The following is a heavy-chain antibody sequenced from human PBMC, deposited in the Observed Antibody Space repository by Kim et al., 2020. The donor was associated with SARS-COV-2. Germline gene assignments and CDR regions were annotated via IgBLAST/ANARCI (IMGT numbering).Heavy chain of an antibody. CDR3: ARGKNYYVNWFDP. Sequence: SVKVSCKASGGTFSSYAISWVRQAPGQGLEWMGGIIPIFGTANYAQKFQGRVTITADESTSTAYMELSSLRSEDTAVYYCARGKNYYVNWFDPWSQGTLVTVSS. J-gene: IGHJ5*02. D-gene: IGHD3-10*02. CDR1: GGTFSSYA. CDR2: IIPIFGTA. V-gene: IGHV1-69*13.